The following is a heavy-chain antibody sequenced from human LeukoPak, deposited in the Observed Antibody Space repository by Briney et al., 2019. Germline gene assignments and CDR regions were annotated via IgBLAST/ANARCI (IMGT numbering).Heavy chain of an antibody. D-gene: IGHD4-23*01. CDR3: ARRITVGGGWFDP. Sequence: KPSETLSLTCTVSGGAITSSSYTWGWIRQPPGKGLEWVGTIYYSGTTHYNPSLKSRVTLSIDTSKNQFSLKLSSVTAADTAVYFCARRITVGGGWFDPWRQGTLVTVSS. V-gene: IGHV4-39*01. CDR1: GGAITSSSYT. J-gene: IGHJ5*02. CDR2: IYYSGTT.